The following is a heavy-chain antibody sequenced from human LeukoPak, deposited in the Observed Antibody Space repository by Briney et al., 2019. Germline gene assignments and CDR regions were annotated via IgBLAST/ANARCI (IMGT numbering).Heavy chain of an antibody. V-gene: IGHV1-46*01. CDR2: INPSGGST. Sequence: ASVKVSCKASGYTFTSYYMHWVRQAPGQGLEWMGIINPSGGSTSYAQKFQGRVTMTRDTSTSTVYMELSSLRSEDTAVYYCARDLKLSRYYDSSGYPHDAFDIWGQGTMVTVSS. D-gene: IGHD3-22*01. CDR1: GYTFTSYY. CDR3: ARDLKLSRYYDSSGYPHDAFDI. J-gene: IGHJ3*02.